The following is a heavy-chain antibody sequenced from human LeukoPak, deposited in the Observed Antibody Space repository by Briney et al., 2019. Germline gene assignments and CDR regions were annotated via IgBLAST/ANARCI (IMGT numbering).Heavy chain of an antibody. V-gene: IGHV1-69*04. Sequence: SVKVSCKASGGTFSSYAISWVRQAPGQGLEWMGRIIPILGIANYAQKFQGRVTITADKSTSTAYMELSSLRSEDTAVYYCATRYCSSTSCLFDYWGQGTLVTVSS. CDR3: ATRYCSSTSCLFDY. CDR2: IIPILGIA. D-gene: IGHD2-2*01. J-gene: IGHJ4*02. CDR1: GGTFSSYA.